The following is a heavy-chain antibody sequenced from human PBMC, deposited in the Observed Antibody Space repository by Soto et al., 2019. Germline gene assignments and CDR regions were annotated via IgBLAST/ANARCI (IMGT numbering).Heavy chain of an antibody. D-gene: IGHD1-1*01. CDR1: GDSVSSDYAA. J-gene: IGHJ5*01. V-gene: IGHV6-1*01. CDR2: TYYYRTKWYN. Sequence: SQTLSLTCAISGDSVSSDYAAWNWIRQSPSRGLEWLGRTYYYRTKWYNDYAVSVKSRITIIPATSKNHFSLHLTSVTPDDTAFYFFARDDGPRTTRWFASWGQGTLVTVSS. CDR3: ARDDGPRTTRWFAS.